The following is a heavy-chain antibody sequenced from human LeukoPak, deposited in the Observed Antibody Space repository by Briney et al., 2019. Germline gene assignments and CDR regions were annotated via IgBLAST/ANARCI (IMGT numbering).Heavy chain of an antibody. CDR1: GYTFINYY. J-gene: IGHJ3*02. Sequence: ASVKVSCKASGYTFINYYLHWVRQVPGQGLEWMGIINPSSGGTSYAQKFQGRVTMTRATSTSTVYMELSSLRPEDTAVYYCARDPSYCGGDCYAFDIWGQGTMVTVSS. V-gene: IGHV1-46*01. CDR3: ARDPSYCGGDCYAFDI. CDR2: INPSSGGT. D-gene: IGHD2-21*02.